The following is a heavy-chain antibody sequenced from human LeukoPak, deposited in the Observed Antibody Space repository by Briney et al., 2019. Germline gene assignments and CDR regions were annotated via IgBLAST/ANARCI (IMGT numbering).Heavy chain of an antibody. V-gene: IGHV4-4*07. D-gene: IGHD2-2*01. Sequence: PSETLSLTCTVSGGSISSYYWSWIRQPAGKGLEWIGRIYTSGSTNYNPSLKSRVTMSVDTSKNQFSLKLSSVTAADTAVYYCARYCSSTSCYFSFDYWAREPWSPSPQ. J-gene: IGHJ4*02. CDR1: GGSISSYY. CDR2: IYTSGST. CDR3: ARYCSSTSCYFSFDY.